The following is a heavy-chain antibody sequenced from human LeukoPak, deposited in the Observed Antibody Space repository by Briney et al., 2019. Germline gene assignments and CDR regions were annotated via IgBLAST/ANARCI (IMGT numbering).Heavy chain of an antibody. CDR3: ARQPRRGFYYYYGMDV. CDR2: IYPGDSDT. J-gene: IGHJ6*02. D-gene: IGHD1-26*01. V-gene: IGHV5-51*01. Sequence: GESLKISCKGSGYSFTSYWIGWVRQMPGKGLEWMGIIYPGDSDTRYSPSFQGQVTISADKSISTAYLQWSSLKASDTAMYYCARQPRRGFYYYYGMDVWGQGTTVTVSS. CDR1: GYSFTSYW.